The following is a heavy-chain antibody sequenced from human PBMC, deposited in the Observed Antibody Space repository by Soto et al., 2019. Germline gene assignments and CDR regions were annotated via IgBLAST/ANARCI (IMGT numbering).Heavy chain of an antibody. CDR1: GFTFSSYG. CDR2: IWYDGSNK. CDR3: ARDRYDIYSGGYFDY. D-gene: IGHD3-9*01. Sequence: QVQLVESGGGVVQPGRSLRLSCAASGFTFSSYGMHWVRQAPGKGLEWVAVIWYDGSNKYYADSGKARFTISRDNSKNTLYLQMNSLRAEDTAVYYCARDRYDIYSGGYFDYWGQGTLVTVSS. J-gene: IGHJ4*02. V-gene: IGHV3-33*01.